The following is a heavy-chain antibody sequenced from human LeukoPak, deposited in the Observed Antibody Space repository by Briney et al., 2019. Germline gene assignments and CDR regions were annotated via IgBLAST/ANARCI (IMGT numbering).Heavy chain of an antibody. V-gene: IGHV1-69*13. J-gene: IGHJ3*02. D-gene: IGHD3-22*01. Sequence: ASVKVSCKASGGSFTFTSHAISWVRQAPGQGLEWMGGLIPIYGSANYAQKFQDRVTITSDESTRTVYMELSSLRPEDSAVYYCAGFFYDNSGDAFDIWGQGTMVTVSS. CDR3: AGFFYDNSGDAFDI. CDR2: LIPIYGSA. CDR1: GGSFTFTSHA.